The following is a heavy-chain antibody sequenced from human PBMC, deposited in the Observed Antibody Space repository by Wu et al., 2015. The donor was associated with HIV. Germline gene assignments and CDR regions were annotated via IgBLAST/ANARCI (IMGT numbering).Heavy chain of an antibody. Sequence: QVQLVQSGAEVKKPGSSVKVSCKSSGDTFSSYAFNWVRQAPGQGLEWMGRIIPIFGKTNYAQKFQGRVTITADESSTTAYMELSSLRSEDTAVYYCARERYYDYRPEGYWGQGTLVTVSS. V-gene: IGHV1-69*15. CDR3: ARERYYDYRPEGY. CDR2: IIPIFGKT. CDR1: GDTFSSYA. J-gene: IGHJ4*02. D-gene: IGHD3-16*01.